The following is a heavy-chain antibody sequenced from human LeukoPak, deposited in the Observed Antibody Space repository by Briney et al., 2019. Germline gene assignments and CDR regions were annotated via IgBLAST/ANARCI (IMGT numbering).Heavy chain of an antibody. CDR1: GGSITSEGYH. Sequence: SETLSLTCTVSGGSITSEGYHWGWIRQHPGKGLEWIGCISYSGTPYYNPSLKSRVAILIDTSTNQFSLRLNSVTAADTAVYYCARRAPWLVSGCFDYWGQGALVTVSS. CDR3: ARRAPWLVSGCFDY. J-gene: IGHJ4*02. CDR2: ISYSGTP. V-gene: IGHV4-31*03. D-gene: IGHD6-19*01.